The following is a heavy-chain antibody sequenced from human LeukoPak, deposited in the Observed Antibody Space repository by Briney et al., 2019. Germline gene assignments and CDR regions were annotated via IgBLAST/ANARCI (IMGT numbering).Heavy chain of an antibody. D-gene: IGHD1-14*01. J-gene: IGHJ4*02. V-gene: IGHV1-2*04. Sequence: ASVKVSCKPSGYTFTSYNIHWVRQAPGQGPEWMGWINPNSGGTNYAQKFQGWVTMTRDTSISTAYMELSRLRSDDTAVYYCARGAGDVGSFDYWGQGTLVTVSS. CDR2: INPNSGGT. CDR1: GYTFTSYN. CDR3: ARGAGDVGSFDY.